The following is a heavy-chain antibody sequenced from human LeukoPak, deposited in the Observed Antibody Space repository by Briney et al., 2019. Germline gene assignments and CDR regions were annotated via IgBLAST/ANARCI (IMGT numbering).Heavy chain of an antibody. Sequence: GGSLRLSCAASGFTFSSYAMSWVRQAPGKGLEWVSAISGSGGSTYYADSVKGRFTISRDNSKNTLYLQMNSLRAEDTAVYYCTKDHRGYSQLDAFDIWGQGTMVTVSS. CDR2: ISGSGGST. J-gene: IGHJ3*02. D-gene: IGHD5-18*01. V-gene: IGHV3-23*01. CDR3: TKDHRGYSQLDAFDI. CDR1: GFTFSSYA.